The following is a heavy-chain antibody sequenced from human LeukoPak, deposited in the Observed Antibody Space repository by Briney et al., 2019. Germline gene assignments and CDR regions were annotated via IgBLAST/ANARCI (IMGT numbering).Heavy chain of an antibody. J-gene: IGHJ5*02. CDR1: GGSFSGYY. CDR2: INHSGST. V-gene: IGHV4-34*01. CDR3: ARGGGYNWFDP. Sequence: SETLSLTCAVYGGSFSGYYWSWIRQPPGKGLEWIGEINHSGSTNYSPSLKSRVTISVDTSKNQFSLKLTSVTAADTAVYYCARGGGYNWFDPWGQGTLVTVSS.